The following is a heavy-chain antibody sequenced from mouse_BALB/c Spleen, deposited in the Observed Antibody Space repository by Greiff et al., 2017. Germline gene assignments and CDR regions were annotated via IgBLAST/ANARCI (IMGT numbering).Heavy chain of an antibody. CDR2: ISSGGST. D-gene: IGHD1-1*02. CDR1: GFTFSSYA. V-gene: IGHV5-6-5*01. CDR3: ARGGGNGDY. Sequence: EVKLMESGGGLVKPGGSLKLSCAASGFTFSSYAMSWVRQTPEKRLEWVASISSGGSTYYPDSVKGRFTISRDNARNILYLQMSSLRSEDTAMYYCARGGGNGDYWGQGTTLTVSS. J-gene: IGHJ2*01.